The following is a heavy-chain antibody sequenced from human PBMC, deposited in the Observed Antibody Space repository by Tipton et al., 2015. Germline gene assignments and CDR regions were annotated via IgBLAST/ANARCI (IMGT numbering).Heavy chain of an antibody. D-gene: IGHD6-19*01. CDR3: AKDGSSGWQDTVYYYYGMDV. CDR1: GFTFDDYA. Sequence: SLRLSCAASGFTFDDYAMHWVRQAPGKGLEWVSGISWSSGVIGYADSVKGRFTISRDNAKNSLYLQMNSLRAEDTALYYCAKDGSSGWQDTVYYYYGMDVWGQGTTVSVSS. CDR2: ISWSSGVI. J-gene: IGHJ6*02. V-gene: IGHV3-9*01.